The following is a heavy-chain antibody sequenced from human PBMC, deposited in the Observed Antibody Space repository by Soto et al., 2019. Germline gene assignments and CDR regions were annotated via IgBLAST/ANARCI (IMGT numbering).Heavy chain of an antibody. CDR2: IYWDDDK. J-gene: IGHJ4*02. Sequence: QITLKESGPTLVRPTQTLTLTCTVSGFSLDTWGVGVGWIRQPPGKAPEWLALIYWDDDKRYSPSLKNRLTITKDTSNNQVVLTVTNMDPVDNVTYYCARALGSWGSYYFDHWGQGTLVTVSS. D-gene: IGHD3-16*01. CDR1: GFSLDTWGVG. V-gene: IGHV2-5*02. CDR3: ARALGSWGSYYFDH.